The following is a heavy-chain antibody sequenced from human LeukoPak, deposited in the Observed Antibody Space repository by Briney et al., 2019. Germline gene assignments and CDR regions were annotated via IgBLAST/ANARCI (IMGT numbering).Heavy chain of an antibody. D-gene: IGHD5-24*01. Sequence: GGSLRLSCAASGFTFSDYYMSWIRQAPGKGLEWVSYISSSGSTIYYADSVKGRFTISRDNAKNTLYLQKNSLRAEGTAVYYCARVSKDRDGYITNWFDPWGQGTLVTVSS. CDR3: ARVSKDRDGYITNWFDP. J-gene: IGHJ5*02. CDR1: GFTFSDYY. CDR2: ISSSGSTI. V-gene: IGHV3-11*01.